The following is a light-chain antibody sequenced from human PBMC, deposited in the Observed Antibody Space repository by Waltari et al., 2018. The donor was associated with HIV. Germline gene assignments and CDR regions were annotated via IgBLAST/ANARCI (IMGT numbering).Light chain of an antibody. CDR3: AAWDDSLNGRV. CDR1: SSNTGSHT. V-gene: IGLV1-44*01. CDR2: SNN. J-gene: IGLJ3*02. Sequence: QSVLTQPPSASGTPGQRVTISCSGSSSNTGSHTVNWYQQLPGTAPKPLIYSNNQRPSGVPDRFSGSKSGTSASLAISGLQSEDEADYYCAAWDDSLNGRVFGGGTKLTVL.